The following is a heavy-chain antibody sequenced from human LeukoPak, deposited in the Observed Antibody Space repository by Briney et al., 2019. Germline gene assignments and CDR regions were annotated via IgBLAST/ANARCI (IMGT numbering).Heavy chain of an antibody. Sequence: SETLSLTCAVYGGSFSGYYWSWIRQPPGKGLEWIGTIYNSGTTYYNPSLKSRLTISVDTPNNQFSLRLKSVTAADTAVYYCAEGSGYWGQGTLVAVSS. J-gene: IGHJ4*02. CDR2: IYNSGTT. D-gene: IGHD3-10*01. V-gene: IGHV4-34*01. CDR1: GGSFSGYY. CDR3: AEGSGY.